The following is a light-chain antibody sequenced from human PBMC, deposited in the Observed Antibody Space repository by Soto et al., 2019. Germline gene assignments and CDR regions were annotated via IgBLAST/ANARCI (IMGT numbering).Light chain of an antibody. CDR3: QQYNSWPET. Sequence: IVLTQSPDTLSLSPGERATLSCRASQSVSSNYLAWYQQKPGQAPRLLIYDASTRATGIPARFTGSGSGTEFTLTISSLQSEDFAVYYCQQYNSWPETFGQGTKVDIK. CDR2: DAS. CDR1: QSVSSN. J-gene: IGKJ1*01. V-gene: IGKV3-15*01.